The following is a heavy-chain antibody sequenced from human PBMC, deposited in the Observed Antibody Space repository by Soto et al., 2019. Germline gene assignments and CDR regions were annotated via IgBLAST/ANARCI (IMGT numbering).Heavy chain of an antibody. V-gene: IGHV1-69*08. CDR2: IIPALGTT. CDR1: GVGFGSHT. Sequence: PAKLSCKAFGVGFGSHTFWSPYQAPGQGLEWMGRIIPALGTTTYAQKFRGRVTITADESVTTVYMELNSLRTEDTAVYYCARPDFGDYWYFDLWGRGTLVTVS. CDR3: ARPDFGDYWYFDL. D-gene: IGHD4-17*01. J-gene: IGHJ2*01.